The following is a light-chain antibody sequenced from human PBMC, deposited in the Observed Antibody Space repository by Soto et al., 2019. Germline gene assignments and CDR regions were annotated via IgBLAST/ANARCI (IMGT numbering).Light chain of an antibody. CDR3: QQYDNLPSYT. CDR2: RAS. Sequence: DIQMSQSPSSLSASVGDRVTITCQASKYISNYLNWYQHKPGKAPKLLIFRASNLETGVPSRFSGGGSGTHFTFTISSLQPEDIATYYCQQYDNLPSYTFGPGTKLEIK. CDR1: KYISNY. J-gene: IGKJ2*01. V-gene: IGKV1-33*01.